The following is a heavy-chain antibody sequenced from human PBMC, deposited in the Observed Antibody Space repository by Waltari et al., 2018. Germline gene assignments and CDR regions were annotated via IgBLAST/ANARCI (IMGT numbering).Heavy chain of an antibody. CDR1: GFTRSKHG. V-gene: IGHV3-33*01. CDR3: AREVGWLQGGVYFRAMDI. Sequence: QGQLVESGGGVVQPGGSLRLSCTASGFTRSKHGRHSVRQVPGRGLEGGAAIWYDGTNKNHANSVRGRFAISRDNSRNTLFLQMDNLRPEDTAVYYCAREVGWLQGGVYFRAMDIWGQGTRVTVSS. CDR2: IWYDGTNK. D-gene: IGHD5-12*01. J-gene: IGHJ6*02.